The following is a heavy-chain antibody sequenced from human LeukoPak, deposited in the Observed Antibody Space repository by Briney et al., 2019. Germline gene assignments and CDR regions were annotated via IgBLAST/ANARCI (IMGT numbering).Heavy chain of an antibody. J-gene: IGHJ4*02. Sequence: GGSLRLSCAASGFTFSSYSINWVRQAPGKGLEWVSYISSSGSTIYYADSVKGRFTISRDNAKNSLYLQMNSLRAEDTAVYYCARITMVRGEYYFDYWGQGTLVTVSS. CDR1: GFTFSSYS. D-gene: IGHD3-10*01. V-gene: IGHV3-48*01. CDR2: ISSSGSTI. CDR3: ARITMVRGEYYFDY.